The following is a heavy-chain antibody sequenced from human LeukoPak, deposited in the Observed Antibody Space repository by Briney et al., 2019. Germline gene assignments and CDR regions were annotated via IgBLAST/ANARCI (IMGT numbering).Heavy chain of an antibody. D-gene: IGHD2-2*01. J-gene: IGHJ4*02. CDR3: ARFEDRGLVPAAFY. V-gene: IGHV1-2*02. Sequence: ASVKVSCKASGYSFTGHYMHWVRQAPGQGLEWMGWLNTYRGDTKYAQNFQGRVTMTRDTSISTAYMELGRLTSDDTAVYYCARFEDRGLVPAAFYWGQGTLVTVSS. CDR2: LNTYRGDT. CDR1: GYSFTGHY.